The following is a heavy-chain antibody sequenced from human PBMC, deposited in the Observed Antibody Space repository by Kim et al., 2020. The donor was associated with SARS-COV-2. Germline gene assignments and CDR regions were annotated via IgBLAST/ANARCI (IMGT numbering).Heavy chain of an antibody. D-gene: IGHD2-15*01. J-gene: IGHJ4*02. CDR1: GESISDSFYF. CDR2: IHSSRNP. Sequence: SETLSLTCSVSGESISDSFYFWGWVRQAPGAGLEWIASIHSSRNPFYNPSLKSRVDVSVDLSTNQSSLRLHSVSAADTAVYFCARHAVLKRTFDLWGQGTLVTFAS. CDR3: ARHAVLKRTFDL. V-gene: IGHV4-39*01.